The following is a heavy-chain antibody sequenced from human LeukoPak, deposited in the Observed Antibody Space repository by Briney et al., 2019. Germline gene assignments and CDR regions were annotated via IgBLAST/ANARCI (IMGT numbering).Heavy chain of an antibody. CDR1: GGSVINTNW. J-gene: IGHJ4*02. D-gene: IGHD2-15*01. V-gene: IGHV4-4*02. Sequence: SGTLSLTCGVSGGSVINTNWWTWVRQPPGKGLEWIGEVHLDGRTNYNPSLESRLTMSVDVSENQVSLKLTSVTAADTAVYYCARSPPDCSGGSCYFTYFDYWGQGILVTVSS. CDR3: ARSPPDCSGGSCYFTYFDY. CDR2: VHLDGRT.